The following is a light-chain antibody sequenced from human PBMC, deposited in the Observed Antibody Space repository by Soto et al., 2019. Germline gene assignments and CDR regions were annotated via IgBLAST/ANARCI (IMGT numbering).Light chain of an antibody. CDR3: QTWGTGIHV. CDR2: LNSDGSH. CDR1: SGHSSYA. Sequence: QPVLTQSPSASASLGASVKLTCTLSSGHSSYAIAWHQQQPEKGPRYLMKLNSDGSHSKGDGIPDRFSGSSSGAERYLTISSLQSEDEADYYWQTWGTGIHVFGGGTQLTVL. J-gene: IGLJ7*01. V-gene: IGLV4-69*01.